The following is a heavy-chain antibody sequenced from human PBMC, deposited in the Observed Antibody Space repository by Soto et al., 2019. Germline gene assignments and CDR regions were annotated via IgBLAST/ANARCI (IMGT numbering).Heavy chain of an antibody. CDR2: VYYSGST. D-gene: IGHD6-19*01. Sequence: SETLSLTCAVSGDSVTSGSYYWSWIRQPPGKGLEWVGNVYYSGSTDFNPSLKSRVTISLDTSKNQFSLKLSSVTAADTAVYYCARHSNLAGNGWYNYWGQGTLVTVSS. CDR1: GDSVTSGSYY. CDR3: ARHSNLAGNGWYNY. J-gene: IGHJ4*02. V-gene: IGHV4-61*01.